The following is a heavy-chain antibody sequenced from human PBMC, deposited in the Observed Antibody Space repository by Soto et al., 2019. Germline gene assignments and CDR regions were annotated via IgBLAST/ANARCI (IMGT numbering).Heavy chain of an antibody. J-gene: IGHJ6*01. Sequence: SVKVSCKASGGTFSSYAISWVRQAPGQGLEWMGGIIPIFGTANYAQKFQGRVTITADESTSTAYMELSSLRSEDTAVYYCARDESCSGGSCYYYYYYGMDVWGQGTTVTVST. V-gene: IGHV1-69*13. CDR3: ARDESCSGGSCYYYYYYGMDV. CDR2: IIPIFGTA. D-gene: IGHD2-15*01. CDR1: GGTFSSYA.